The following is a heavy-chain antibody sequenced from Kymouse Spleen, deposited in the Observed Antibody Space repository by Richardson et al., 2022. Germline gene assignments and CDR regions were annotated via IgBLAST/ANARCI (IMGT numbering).Heavy chain of an antibody. D-gene: IGHD5-18,IGHD5-18*01. CDR3: AREGGYSYVHFDY. V-gene: IGHV1-3*01. J-gene: IGHJ4*02. CDR2: INAGNGNT. CDR1: GYTFTSYA. Sequence: QVQLVQSGAEVKKPGASVKVSCKASGYTFTSYAMHWVRQAPGQRLEWMGWINAGNGNTKYSQKFQGRVTITRDTSASTAYMELSSLRSEDTAVYYCAREGGYSYVHFDYWGQGTLVTVSS.